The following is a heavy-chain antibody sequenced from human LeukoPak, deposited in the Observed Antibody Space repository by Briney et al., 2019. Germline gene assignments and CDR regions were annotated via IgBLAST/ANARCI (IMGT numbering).Heavy chain of an antibody. CDR2: ISGSGGST. CDR3: AKDITVTGYNSLVNPDAFDI. Sequence: GGSLRLSCAASGFTFSSYGMSWVRQAPGKGLEWVSAISGSGGSTYYADSVKGRFTISRDNSKNTLYLQMNSLRAEDTAVYYCAKDITVTGYNSLVNPDAFDIWGQGTMVTVSS. J-gene: IGHJ3*02. D-gene: IGHD3-9*01. V-gene: IGHV3-23*01. CDR1: GFTFSSYG.